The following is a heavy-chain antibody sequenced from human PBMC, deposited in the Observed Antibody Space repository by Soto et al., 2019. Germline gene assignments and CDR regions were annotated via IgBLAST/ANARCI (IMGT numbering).Heavy chain of an antibody. D-gene: IGHD6-13*01. CDR2: INNSCST. J-gene: IGHJ5*02. CDR3: ARSRGAGIAPTGWFDP. CDR1: VGSSSGYS. V-gene: IGHV4-34*01. Sequence: SETLSLTGAVYVGSSSGYSWSWISQPPGKGLEWIGEINNSCSTNYNPSLQSRVTISVDTSKNQISLKLSSVTAADTAVYYCARSRGAGIAPTGWFDPWGQGTLVTVSS.